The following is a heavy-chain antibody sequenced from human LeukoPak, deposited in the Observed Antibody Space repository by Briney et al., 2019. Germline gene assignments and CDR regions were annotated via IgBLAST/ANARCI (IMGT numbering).Heavy chain of an antibody. J-gene: IGHJ3*02. CDR3: ASSSIAARMLNGAFDI. V-gene: IGHV3-23*01. CDR1: GFTFSSYA. CDR2: ISGSGGST. Sequence: GRSLRLSCAASGFTFSSYAMNWVRQAPGKGLEWVSAISGSGGSTYYADSVKGRFTISRDNSKNTLYLQMNSLRAEDTAVYYCASSSIAARMLNGAFDIWGQGTMVTVSS. D-gene: IGHD6-6*01.